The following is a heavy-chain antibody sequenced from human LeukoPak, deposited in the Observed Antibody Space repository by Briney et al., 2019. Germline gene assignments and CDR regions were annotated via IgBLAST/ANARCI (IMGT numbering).Heavy chain of an antibody. D-gene: IGHD3-22*01. Sequence: SETLSLACTVSGYSISSGYQWGWIRQSPGKGLEWIGSIYHSGSTYYNPSLKSRVTISVDTSKNQFSLKLRSVTAADTAVYYCARVVQSTDSSGFYLPEYFQHWGQGTLVTVSS. V-gene: IGHV4-38-2*02. J-gene: IGHJ1*01. CDR2: IYHSGST. CDR1: GYSISSGYQ. CDR3: ARVVQSTDSSGFYLPEYFQH.